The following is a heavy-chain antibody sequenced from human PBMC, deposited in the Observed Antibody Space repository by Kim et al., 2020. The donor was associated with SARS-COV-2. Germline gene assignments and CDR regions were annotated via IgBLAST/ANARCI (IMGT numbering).Heavy chain of an antibody. D-gene: IGHD3-22*01. CDR2: INPNSGGT. Sequence: ASVKVSCKASGYTFTGYYMHWVRQAPGQGLEWMGWINPNSGGTNYAQKFQGRVTMTRDTSISTAYMELSRLRSDDTAVYYCARGDSKWLLRGRIDYGMDVWGQGTTVTVSS. CDR1: GYTFTGYY. J-gene: IGHJ6*02. V-gene: IGHV1-2*02. CDR3: ARGDSKWLLRGRIDYGMDV.